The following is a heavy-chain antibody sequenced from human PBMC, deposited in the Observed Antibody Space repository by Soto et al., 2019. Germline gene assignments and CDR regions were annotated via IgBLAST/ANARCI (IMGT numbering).Heavy chain of an antibody. CDR2: ISAYNGNT. Sequence: GASVKVSCKASGYTFTSYGISWVRQAPGQGLEWMGWISAYNGNTNYAQKLQGRVTMTTDTSTSTAYMELRSLRSDDTAVYYCAIDLRYNWNDANRRDNCFDPWGQGTLVTLSS. J-gene: IGHJ5*02. D-gene: IGHD1-1*01. CDR1: GYTFTSYG. V-gene: IGHV1-18*01. CDR3: AIDLRYNWNDANRRDNCFDP.